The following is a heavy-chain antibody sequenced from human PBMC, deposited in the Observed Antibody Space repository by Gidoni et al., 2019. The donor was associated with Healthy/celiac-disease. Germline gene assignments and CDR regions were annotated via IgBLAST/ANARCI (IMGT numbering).Heavy chain of an antibody. J-gene: IGHJ3*02. CDR2: IRSKAYGGTT. CDR1: GFTFGDYA. D-gene: IGHD3-3*01. Sequence: EVQLLESGGGLVQPGRSLRLSCTASGFTFGDYAMSWVRRAPGKGLEWVGFIRSKAYGGTTEYAASVKGRFTISRDDSKSIAYLQMNSLKTEDTAVYYCTRAIQYYDFWSGYDRGDAFDIWGQGTMVTVSS. V-gene: IGHV3-49*04. CDR3: TRAIQYYDFWSGYDRGDAFDI.